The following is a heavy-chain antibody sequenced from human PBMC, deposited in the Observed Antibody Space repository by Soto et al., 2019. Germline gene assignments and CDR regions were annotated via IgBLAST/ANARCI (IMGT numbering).Heavy chain of an antibody. V-gene: IGHV1-2*04. Sequence: ASVKVSCKASGYTFTGYYMHWVRQAPGQGLEWMGWINPNGGGTNYAQKFQGWVTMTGETSISTALMELSRLGSDDTAVYYCARAPRITIFGVVKGGMDVWGQGTTVTVSS. CDR3: ARAPRITIFGVVKGGMDV. CDR1: GYTFTGYY. J-gene: IGHJ6*02. D-gene: IGHD3-3*01. CDR2: INPNGGGT.